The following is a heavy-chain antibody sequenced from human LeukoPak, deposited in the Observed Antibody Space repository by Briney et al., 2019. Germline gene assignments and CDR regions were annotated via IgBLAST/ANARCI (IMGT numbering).Heavy chain of an antibody. Sequence: GGSLRLSCAASGFTFSSYAMSWVRQAPGKGLEWVSVITGSGGSTYYADSVKGRFTISRDNSKNTLYLQLNSLRAEDTAVYYCARDSTYYYDSGSSGPHYFDNWGQGTLVTVSS. J-gene: IGHJ4*02. CDR2: ITGSGGST. CDR3: ARDSTYYYDSGSSGPHYFDN. CDR1: GFTFSSYA. D-gene: IGHD3-10*01. V-gene: IGHV3-23*01.